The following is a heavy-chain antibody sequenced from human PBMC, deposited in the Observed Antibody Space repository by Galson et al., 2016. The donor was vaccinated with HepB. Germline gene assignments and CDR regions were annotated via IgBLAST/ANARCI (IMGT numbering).Heavy chain of an antibody. D-gene: IGHD1-26*01. Sequence: SETLSLTCDVSGDSITTATYYWGWIRQPPGKGLEWVGSIHYTGKTYFNPSLKSRLSISIDASRNQFSLNLTAVTAADTAVYYCARQAVGSSYWGQGTLAIVSS. J-gene: IGHJ4*02. CDR1: GDSITTATYY. CDR3: ARQAVGSSY. CDR2: IHYTGKT. V-gene: IGHV4-39*01.